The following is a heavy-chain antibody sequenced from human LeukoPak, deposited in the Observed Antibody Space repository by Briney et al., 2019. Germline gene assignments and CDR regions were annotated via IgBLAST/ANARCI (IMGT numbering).Heavy chain of an antibody. CDR1: GGSFSGYY. D-gene: IGHD3-10*01. CDR3: ARGGYYGSGNDFRFDP. J-gene: IGHJ5*02. V-gene: IGHV4-34*01. CDR2: VNHNGST. Sequence: SETLSLTCAVYGGSFSGYYWSWIRQPPGKGLEWIGEVNHNGSTNYNPSLKSRVTISVDTSKSQFSLKLSSVTAADTAIYYCARGGYYGSGNDFRFDPWGQGTLVTVSS.